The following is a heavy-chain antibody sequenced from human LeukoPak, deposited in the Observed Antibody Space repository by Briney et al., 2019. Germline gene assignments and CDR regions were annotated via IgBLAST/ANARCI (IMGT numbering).Heavy chain of an antibody. Sequence: SETLSLTCTISGDSINGHYWSWIRQPPGKRLEWIGDIHYKGSTNYNLSLKSRVTISVDTSKNHLSLNLTSVLAADTAIYYCARRDTGRNYCDYWGQGTLVTVSS. CDR2: IHYKGST. CDR1: GDSINGHY. D-gene: IGHD2-8*02. V-gene: IGHV4-59*08. J-gene: IGHJ4*02. CDR3: ARRDTGRNYCDY.